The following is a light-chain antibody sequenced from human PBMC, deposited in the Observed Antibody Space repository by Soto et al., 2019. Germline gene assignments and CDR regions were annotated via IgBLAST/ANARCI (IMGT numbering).Light chain of an antibody. CDR3: QHYISYPWT. Sequence: DIQMTQSPSTLSASVGDRVTITCRASQSISSWLAWDQQKPGKAPKLLIYKASSLESGVPSRFSGSGSGTEFTLTISSLQPDDFATYYCQHYISYPWTFGQGTKVEIK. CDR1: QSISSW. V-gene: IGKV1-5*03. CDR2: KAS. J-gene: IGKJ1*01.